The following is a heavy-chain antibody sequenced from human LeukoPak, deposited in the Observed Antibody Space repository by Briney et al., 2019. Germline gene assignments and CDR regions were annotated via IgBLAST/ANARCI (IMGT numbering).Heavy chain of an antibody. CDR3: AKAQVRIFQH. D-gene: IGHD2-15*01. CDR2: ISGDGGSA. CDR1: GFTFYDYA. J-gene: IGHJ1*01. Sequence: PGGSLRLSCAASGFTFYDYAMHGVRQAPGKGVEWVSLISGDGGSAYYADSVKGRFTISRDNSKNSLYLQMNSLRTEDTALYYCAKAQVRIFQHWGQGTLVTVSS. V-gene: IGHV3-43*02.